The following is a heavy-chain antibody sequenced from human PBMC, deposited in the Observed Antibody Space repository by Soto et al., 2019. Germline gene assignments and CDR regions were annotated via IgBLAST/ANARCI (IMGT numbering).Heavy chain of an antibody. J-gene: IGHJ4*02. CDR3: AKGGVDTAMTDY. Sequence: QVQLVESGGGVVQPGRSLRLSCAASGFTFSSYGMHWVRQAPGKGLEWVAVISYDGSNKYYADSVKGRFTISRDNSKNTLYLQMTSLRAEDTAVYYCAKGGVDTAMTDYWGPGTLVTVSS. V-gene: IGHV3-30*18. D-gene: IGHD5-18*01. CDR2: ISYDGSNK. CDR1: GFTFSSYG.